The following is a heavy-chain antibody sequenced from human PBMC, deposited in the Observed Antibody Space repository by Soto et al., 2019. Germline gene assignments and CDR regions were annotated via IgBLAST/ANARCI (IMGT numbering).Heavy chain of an antibody. J-gene: IGHJ4*02. Sequence: QVQLVQSGAEVKKPGSSVKVSCKASGGTFSSYAISWVRQAPGQGLEWMGGIIPIFGTANYAQKFQGRVTLTADESTSTAYMELSSLRSEVTAVYYCARDDAPDYVILTGYFNYWGQGTLVTVSS. CDR3: ARDDAPDYVILTGYFNY. CDR1: GGTFSSYA. V-gene: IGHV1-69*01. D-gene: IGHD3-9*01. CDR2: IIPIFGTA.